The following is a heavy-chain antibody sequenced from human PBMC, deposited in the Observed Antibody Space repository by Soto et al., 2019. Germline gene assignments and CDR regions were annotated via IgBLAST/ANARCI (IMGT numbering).Heavy chain of an antibody. J-gene: IGHJ4*02. D-gene: IGHD3-22*01. CDR3: ARGPTYYYDSSHDY. Sequence: QVQLQESGPGLVKPSQTLSLTCTVSGGSISSGGYYWSWIRQHPGTGMEWIGYIYYSGSTYYNPSLKSRVTISVDTSKNQFSLKLSSVTAADTSVYYCARGPTYYYDSSHDYWGQGTLVTVSS. CDR1: GGSISSGGYY. V-gene: IGHV4-31*03. CDR2: IYYSGST.